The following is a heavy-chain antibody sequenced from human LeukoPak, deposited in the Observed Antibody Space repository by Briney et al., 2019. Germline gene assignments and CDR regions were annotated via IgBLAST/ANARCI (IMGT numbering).Heavy chain of an antibody. CDR2: ISYDGSNQ. CDR1: GFSFSTYG. J-gene: IGHJ1*01. Sequence: GGSLRLSCAASGFSFSTYGMFWVRQAPGKGLDWVGVISYDGSNQYYADSVKGRFTISRDNSKNTLYLQMDSLRAEDTTVYYCARGDFWNGLGEYFLYWGQGILVTVSS. V-gene: IGHV3-33*05. CDR3: ARGDFWNGLGEYFLY. D-gene: IGHD3-3*01.